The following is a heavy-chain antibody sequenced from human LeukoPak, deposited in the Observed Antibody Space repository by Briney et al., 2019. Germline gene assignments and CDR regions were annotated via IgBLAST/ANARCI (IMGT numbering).Heavy chain of an antibody. Sequence: GGSLRLSCAGTGFTFSAYSLNWVRQAPGKGLEWVSYISGGAGDTYYADSVKGRFTISRDNAQNSLYLQMNGLRDEDTAVYHCARSRSGNYFDYWGQGTLVSVSS. D-gene: IGHD1-26*01. CDR3: ARSRSGNYFDY. V-gene: IGHV3-48*02. J-gene: IGHJ4*02. CDR2: ISGGAGDT. CDR1: GFTFSAYS.